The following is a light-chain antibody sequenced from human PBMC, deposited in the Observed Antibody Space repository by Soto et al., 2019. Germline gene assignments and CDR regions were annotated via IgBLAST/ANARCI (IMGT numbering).Light chain of an antibody. CDR3: GTWDSSLSAAV. Sequence: QSVLTQPPSVSAAPGQKVTISCSGSSSNIGNNYVSWYQQLPGTAPKLLIYDNNKRPSGIPDRFSGSKSGTSATLGITVLQTGDEADYYCGTWDSSLSAAVFGGGTQLTVL. V-gene: IGLV1-51*01. J-gene: IGLJ7*01. CDR1: SSNIGNNY. CDR2: DNN.